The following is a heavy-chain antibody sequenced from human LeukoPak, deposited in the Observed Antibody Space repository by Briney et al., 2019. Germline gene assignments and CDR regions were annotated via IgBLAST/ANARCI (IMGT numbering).Heavy chain of an antibody. Sequence: SETLSLTCTVSGGSISNYYWSWIRQPPGKGLEWIGYILYSGSTNYNPSLKSRVTISVDTSKKQFSLKLSSVTAADTAVYYCARASSGSGSYYWGRYYYYYMDVWGKGTTVTVSS. J-gene: IGHJ6*03. CDR3: ARASSGSGSYYWGRYYYYYMDV. CDR2: ILYSGST. V-gene: IGHV4-59*12. CDR1: GGSISNYY. D-gene: IGHD3-10*01.